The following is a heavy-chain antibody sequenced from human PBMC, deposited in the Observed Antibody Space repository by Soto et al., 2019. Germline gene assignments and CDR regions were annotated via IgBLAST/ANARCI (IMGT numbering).Heavy chain of an antibody. V-gene: IGHV3-48*01. CDR3: ARDRGYCSGSKCYPGYIDY. CDR1: GFTFSSYN. CDR2: IISSSSTI. J-gene: IGHJ4*02. D-gene: IGHD2-15*01. Sequence: GGSLRLSCAASGFTFSSYNMNWVRQAPGKGLEWVSHIISSSSTIYYADSVKGRFTISRDNAKNSLYLQMNSLRAEDTAVYYCARDRGYCSGSKCYPGYIDYWGRGTLVTVSS.